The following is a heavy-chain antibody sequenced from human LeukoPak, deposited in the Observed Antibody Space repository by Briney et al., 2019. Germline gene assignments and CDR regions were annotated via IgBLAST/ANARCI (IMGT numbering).Heavy chain of an antibody. J-gene: IGHJ3*02. D-gene: IGHD1-26*01. CDR1: GGSISSYY. CDR3: ARDQELYSAFDI. Sequence: SETLSLTCTVSGGSISSYYWSWIRQPPGKGLEWIGYIYYSGSTNYNPSLKSRVTISVDTSKNQFSLKLSSVTAADTAVYYCARDQELYSAFDIWGQGTMVTVSS. V-gene: IGHV4-59*01. CDR2: IYYSGST.